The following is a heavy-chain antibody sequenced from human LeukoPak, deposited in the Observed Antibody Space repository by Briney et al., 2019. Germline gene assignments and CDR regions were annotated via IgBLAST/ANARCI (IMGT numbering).Heavy chain of an antibody. D-gene: IGHD3-10*01. J-gene: IGHJ4*02. CDR3: ASFYVSGSYYMGTFDS. CDR1: GCSMSIGSYY. V-gene: IGHV4-39*01. CDR2: IDSSGNT. Sequence: SETLSLTCSVSGCSMSIGSYYWGWVRQPPAKGLEWIGSIDSSGNTYYKSSLKSRIGMSVDTSNNQFSVKLSSVTAADTALYFCASFYVSGSYYMGTFDSWGQGTQVTVAS.